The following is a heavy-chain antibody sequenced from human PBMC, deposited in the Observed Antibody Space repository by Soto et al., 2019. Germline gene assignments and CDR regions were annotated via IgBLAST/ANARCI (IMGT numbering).Heavy chain of an antibody. CDR1: GFTFSSYT. D-gene: IGHD3-22*01. CDR2: IICSGTST. CDR3: ASSTYYYDNSWPPAY. Sequence: GRSLRLSCAASGFTFSSYTMTWVRQAPGKGLEWISVIICSGTSTYYADSVKGRFTISRDNAKNSLYLQMISLRAEDTAVYYYASSTYYYDNSWPPAYWGQGTLVTVSS. J-gene: IGHJ4*02. V-gene: IGHV3-23*01.